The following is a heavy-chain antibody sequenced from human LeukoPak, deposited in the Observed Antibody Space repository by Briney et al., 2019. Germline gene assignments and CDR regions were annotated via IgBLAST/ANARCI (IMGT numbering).Heavy chain of an antibody. D-gene: IGHD6-25*01. CDR2: ISGSDDGA. V-gene: IGHV3-23*01. Sequence: GGSLRLSCAASGFTFSNYAMSWVRQAPGKGLEWVSSISGSDDGAYYADSVKGRFTISRDNSKNTLHLQMNNLRAEDTAVYYCAKRDVAAAATRLPRLYYFDYWGQGTLVTVSS. CDR1: GFTFSNYA. CDR3: AKRDVAAAATRLPRLYYFDY. J-gene: IGHJ4*02.